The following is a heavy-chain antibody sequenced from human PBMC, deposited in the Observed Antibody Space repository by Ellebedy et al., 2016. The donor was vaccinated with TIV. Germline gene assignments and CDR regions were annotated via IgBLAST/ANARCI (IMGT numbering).Heavy chain of an antibody. J-gene: IGHJ4*02. CDR3: ARQYYYGSGSYPID. CDR1: GASTSSYY. Sequence: SETLSLXXTVSGASTSSYYWSWIRQPPGKGLEWIGYIYYSGSTNYNPSLKSRVTISVDTSKNQFSLKLSSVTAAGTAVYYCARQYYYGSGSYPIDWGQGTLVTVSS. CDR2: IYYSGST. V-gene: IGHV4-59*08. D-gene: IGHD3-10*01.